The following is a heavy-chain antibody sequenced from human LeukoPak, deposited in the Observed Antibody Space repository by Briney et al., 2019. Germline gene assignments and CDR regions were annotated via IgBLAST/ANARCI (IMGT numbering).Heavy chain of an antibody. V-gene: IGHV3-48*03. CDR2: ISSGSTI. CDR3: ARESIAVAGAPFDY. CDR1: GFTFSSYE. J-gene: IGHJ4*02. Sequence: GGSLRLSCAASGFTFSSYEMNWVRQAPGKGLEWVSYISSGSTINDADSVKGRFTISRDNAKNSLYLQMNSLRAEDTAVYYCARESIAVAGAPFDYWGQGTLVTVSS. D-gene: IGHD6-19*01.